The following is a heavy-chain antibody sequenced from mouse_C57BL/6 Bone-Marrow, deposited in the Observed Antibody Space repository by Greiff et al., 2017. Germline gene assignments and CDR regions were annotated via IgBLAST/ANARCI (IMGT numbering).Heavy chain of an antibody. V-gene: IGHV14-4*01. CDR1: GFNIKDDY. Sequence: EVQRVESGAELVRPGASVKLSCTASGFNIKDDYMHWVKQRPEQGLEWIGWIDPENGDTEYASKFQGKATITAYTSSNTAYLQLSSLTSEDTAVDYCTTGYDGDPLDYWGQGTTLTVSS. CDR2: IDPENGDT. D-gene: IGHD2-3*01. CDR3: TTGYDGDPLDY. J-gene: IGHJ2*01.